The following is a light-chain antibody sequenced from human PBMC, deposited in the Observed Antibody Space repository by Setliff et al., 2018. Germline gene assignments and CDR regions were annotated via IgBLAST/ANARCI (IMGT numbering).Light chain of an antibody. J-gene: IGLJ1*01. V-gene: IGLV1-51*01. CDR2: DNN. CDR1: SSNIANNY. CDR3: GTWDGSLSAGLYV. Sequence: QSVLTQPPSVSAAPGQKVTISCSGSSSNIANNYVSWYQQLPGTAPKLLIYDNNKRPSGIPDRFSGSKSGTSATLGITGLQTGDEADYYCGTWDGSLSAGLYVFGTGTEV.